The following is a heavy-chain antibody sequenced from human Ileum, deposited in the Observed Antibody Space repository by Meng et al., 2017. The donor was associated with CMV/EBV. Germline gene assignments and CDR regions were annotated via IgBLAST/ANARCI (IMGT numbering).Heavy chain of an antibody. J-gene: IGHJ4*02. Sequence: QITVKESGPPLVKPTQTLTLTWTFSGFSLSTRGLGVGGIRQPQGKDLEWLAHIYWNDDKSYSTSLKSRLTITTDTFKNQVVLTLTNLDPVETATYYCSHSSFGGGDFDRWGQGALVTSSS. CDR2: IYWNDDK. CDR1: GFSLSTRGLG. V-gene: IGHV2-5*01. D-gene: IGHD3-16*01. CDR3: SHSSFGGGDFDR.